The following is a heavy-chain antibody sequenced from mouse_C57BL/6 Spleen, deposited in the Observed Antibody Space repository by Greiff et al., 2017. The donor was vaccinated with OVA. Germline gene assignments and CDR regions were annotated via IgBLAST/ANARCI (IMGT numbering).Heavy chain of an antibody. CDR3: ARDGIRIYYYGSSGDWYFDV. CDR2: ISYDGSN. V-gene: IGHV3-6*01. CDR1: GYSIPSGYY. Sequence: EVKVEESGPGLVKPSQSLSLTCSVTGYSIPSGYYWNWIRQFPGNKLEWMGYISYDGSNNYNPSLKNRISITRDTSKNQFFLKLKSVTTEDTATYYCARDGIRIYYYGSSGDWYFDVWGTGTTVTVSS. J-gene: IGHJ1*03. D-gene: IGHD1-1*01.